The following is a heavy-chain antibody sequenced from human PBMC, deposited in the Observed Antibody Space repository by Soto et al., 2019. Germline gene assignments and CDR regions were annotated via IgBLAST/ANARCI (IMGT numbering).Heavy chain of an antibody. CDR1: GFTFSSYW. V-gene: IGHV3-7*05. CDR2: IKQDGSEK. CDR3: ARDVAPPATEGYYHYGMDV. J-gene: IGHJ6*02. Sequence: PGGSLRLSCAASGFTFSSYWMSWVRQAPGKGLEWVANIKQDGSEKYYVDSVKGRFTISRDNAKNSLYLQMNSLRAEDTAVYYCARDVAPPATEGYYHYGMDVWGPGTTVTVSS. D-gene: IGHD5-12*01.